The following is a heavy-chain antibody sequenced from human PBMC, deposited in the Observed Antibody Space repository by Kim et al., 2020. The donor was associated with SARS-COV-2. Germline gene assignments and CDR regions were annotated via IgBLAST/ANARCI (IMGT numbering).Heavy chain of an antibody. V-gene: IGHV3-48*03. CDR2: ISSSGSTI. J-gene: IGHJ6*02. CDR1: GFTFSSYE. D-gene: IGHD6-19*01. CDR3: ARDQWLGLRVMGGYYGMDV. Sequence: GGSLRLSCAASGFTFSSYEMNWVRQAPGKGLEWVSYISSSGSTIYYADSVKGLFTITRDNAKNSLYLQMNSLSADDTAVYYCARDQWLGLRVMGGYYGMDVWGQGTTVTVSS.